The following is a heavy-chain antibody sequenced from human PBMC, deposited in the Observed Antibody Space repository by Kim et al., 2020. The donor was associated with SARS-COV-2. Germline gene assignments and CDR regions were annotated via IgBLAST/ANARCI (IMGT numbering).Heavy chain of an antibody. Sequence: DSVKGRFTISRDNSKNTLYLQMNSLRAEDTAVYYCARNYDSSGGDAFDIWGQGTMVTVSS. J-gene: IGHJ3*02. D-gene: IGHD3-22*01. CDR3: ARNYDSSGGDAFDI. V-gene: IGHV3-30*07.